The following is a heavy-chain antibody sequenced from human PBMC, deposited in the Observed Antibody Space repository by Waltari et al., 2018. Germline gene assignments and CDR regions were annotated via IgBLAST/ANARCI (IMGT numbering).Heavy chain of an antibody. D-gene: IGHD3-3*01. CDR3: ALGWSGYPDY. CDR1: GDTFSSYS. Sequence: QVQLVQSGAEVKKPGSSVKVACRASGDTFSSYSLSWVRQAPGQGLEWTGRIVPLLGLTDYAQKFQGRVTITADKSTNTAYMELSSLRSDDTAVYYCALGWSGYPDYWGQGTLVTVSS. J-gene: IGHJ4*02. CDR2: IVPLLGLT. V-gene: IGHV1-69*02.